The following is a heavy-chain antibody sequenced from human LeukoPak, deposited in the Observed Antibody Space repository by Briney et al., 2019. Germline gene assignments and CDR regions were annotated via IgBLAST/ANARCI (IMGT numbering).Heavy chain of an antibody. D-gene: IGHD2-15*01. Sequence: GASVKVSCKASGYTCSSYGTSWVRQAPGQGLEWMGWLSGYTGATHYSMKLQGRLRLTTDTSTNTAYMELRSLRSDDTAVYFCARDTPGLAKLFDYWGQGTLVTVSS. CDR3: ARDTPGLAKLFDY. J-gene: IGHJ4*02. CDR2: LSGYTGAT. CDR1: GYTCSSYG. V-gene: IGHV1-18*01.